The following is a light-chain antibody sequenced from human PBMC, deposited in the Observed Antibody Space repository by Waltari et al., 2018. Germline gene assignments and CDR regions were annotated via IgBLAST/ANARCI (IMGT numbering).Light chain of an antibody. J-gene: IGKJ1*01. V-gene: IGKV1-5*03. CDR1: QTIITW. CDR3: QQYYTYWT. Sequence: DIQMTPSPSTLAASVGDRVTITCRPSQTIITWLAWYQQKPGKAPKLLIYKASSLESGVPSRFSGSGAGTEFSLTISSLQPDDSATYYCQQYYTYWTFGQGTKVDIK. CDR2: KAS.